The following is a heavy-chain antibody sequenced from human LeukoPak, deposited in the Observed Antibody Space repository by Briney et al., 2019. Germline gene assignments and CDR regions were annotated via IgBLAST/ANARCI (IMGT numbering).Heavy chain of an antibody. CDR2: ISGSGGST. Sequence: GGSLRLSCAASGFTFSSYSMNWVRQAPGKGLEWVSAISGSGGSTYYADSVKGRFTISRDNSKNTLYLQMNSLRAEDTAVYYCAKDTLLVPYNWFDPWGQGTLVTVSS. J-gene: IGHJ5*02. D-gene: IGHD6-13*01. CDR3: AKDTLLVPYNWFDP. CDR1: GFTFSSYS. V-gene: IGHV3-23*01.